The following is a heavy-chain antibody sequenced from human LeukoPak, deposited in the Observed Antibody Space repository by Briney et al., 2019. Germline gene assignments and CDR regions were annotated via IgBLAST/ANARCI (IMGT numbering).Heavy chain of an antibody. V-gene: IGHV3-21*01. J-gene: IGHJ4*02. CDR2: ISSSSSYI. CDR1: GFTFSSYS. D-gene: IGHD3-3*01. Sequence: GGSLRLSCAASGFTFSSYSMNWVRQAPGKGLEWVSSISSSSSYIYCADSVKGRFTISRDNAKNSLYLQMNSLRAEDTAVYYCARGSGTSKAVFDYWGQGTLVTVSS. CDR3: ARGSGTSKAVFDY.